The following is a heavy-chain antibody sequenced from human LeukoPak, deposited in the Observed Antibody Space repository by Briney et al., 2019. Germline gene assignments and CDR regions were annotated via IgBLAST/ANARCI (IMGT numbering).Heavy chain of an antibody. V-gene: IGHV3-23*01. CDR3: ARDRAAFGVVQVGY. D-gene: IGHD3-3*01. CDR2: ISGSGGST. Sequence: GGSLRLSCAASGFTFSSYAMSWVRQAPGQGLEWVLAISGSGGSTYYADSVKGRFTISRDNTKNTLYLQMNRLRTEDTAVYYCARDRAAFGVVQVGYWGQGTLVTVSS. J-gene: IGHJ4*02. CDR1: GFTFSSYA.